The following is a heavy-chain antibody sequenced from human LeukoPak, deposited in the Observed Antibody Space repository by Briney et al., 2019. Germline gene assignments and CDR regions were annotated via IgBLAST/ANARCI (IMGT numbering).Heavy chain of an antibody. CDR2: INSDGSST. J-gene: IGHJ4*02. V-gene: IGHV3-74*01. D-gene: IGHD6-19*01. CDR1: GFTFSSYW. Sequence: GGSLRLSCAASGFTFSSYWMHWVRQAPGKGLVWVSRINSDGSSTTYADSVKGRFTISRDNAKNTLYLQMNSMRAEDTAVYYFARYTTMYSSGWNGLDYWGKGTLVTVSS. CDR3: ARYTTMYSSGWNGLDY.